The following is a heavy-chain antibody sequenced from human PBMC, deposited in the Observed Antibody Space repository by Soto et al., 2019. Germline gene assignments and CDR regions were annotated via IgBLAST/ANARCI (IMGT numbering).Heavy chain of an antibody. V-gene: IGHV3-33*01. CDR2: IWFDRSNK. Sequence: QVQLVESGGGVVQPGRSLRLSCAASGFTFSSYGMHWVRQPPGKGLEWVAVIWFDRSNKHYADSVKGRFTISRDNSKNTLYLQMNSLRAEDTAVYYCAHSSSWYYFDYWAREPWSPSP. CDR1: GFTFSSYG. CDR3: AHSSSWYYFDY. J-gene: IGHJ4*02. D-gene: IGHD6-13*01.